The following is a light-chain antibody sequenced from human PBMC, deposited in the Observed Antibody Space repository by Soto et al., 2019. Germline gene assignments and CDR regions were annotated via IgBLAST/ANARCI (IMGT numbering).Light chain of an antibody. J-gene: IGLJ1*01. CDR2: EVS. CDR1: SGDVGAYNY. CDR3: SSYAGTNRV. V-gene: IGLV2-8*01. Sequence: QSALTQPPSASGSPGQSVTISCTGTSGDVGAYNYVSWYQQHPGKAPKVMIYEVSKRPSGVPDRFSGSKSGNTASLTVSGLQAEDEAEYYCSSYAGTNRVFXTGTKVTVL.